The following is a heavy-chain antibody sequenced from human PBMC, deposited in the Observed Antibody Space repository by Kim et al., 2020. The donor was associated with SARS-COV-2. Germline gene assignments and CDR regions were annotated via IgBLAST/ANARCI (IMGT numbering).Heavy chain of an antibody. J-gene: IGHJ4*02. Sequence: SETLSLTCTVSGGSISSSSYYWGWIRQPPGKGLEWIGSIYYSGSTYYNPSLKSRVTISVDTSKNQFSLKLSSVTAADTAVYYCASHAPTAAYDSSGYQADYWGQGTLVTVSS. V-gene: IGHV4-39*01. CDR1: GGSISSSSYY. D-gene: IGHD3-22*01. CDR2: IYYSGST. CDR3: ASHAPTAAYDSSGYQADY.